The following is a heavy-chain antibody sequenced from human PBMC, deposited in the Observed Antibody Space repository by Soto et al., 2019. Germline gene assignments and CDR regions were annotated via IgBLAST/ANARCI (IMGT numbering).Heavy chain of an antibody. CDR2: IDPSDSYT. V-gene: IGHV5-10-1*01. D-gene: IGHD3-22*01. CDR3: ARFPDTYYYDSSGYPDAFDI. Sequence: GESLKISCKGSGYSFTSYWISWVRQMPGEGLEWMGRIDPSDSYTNYSPSFQGHVTISADKSISTAYLQWSSLKASDTAMYYCARFPDTYYYDSSGYPDAFDIWGQGTMVTVSS. J-gene: IGHJ3*02. CDR1: GYSFTSYW.